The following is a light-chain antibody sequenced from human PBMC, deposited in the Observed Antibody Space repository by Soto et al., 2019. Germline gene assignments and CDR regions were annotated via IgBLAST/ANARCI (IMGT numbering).Light chain of an antibody. Sequence: EIVMTQSPATLSVSPGERATLSCRASQSVSSNLAWYQQKPGQAPRLLIDGASTRATGIPATFIGSGSGTEFTLTISSLQSEDFAVYYCQQYSIWLWTFGQGTKVETK. J-gene: IGKJ1*01. CDR3: QQYSIWLWT. V-gene: IGKV3-15*01. CDR1: QSVSSN. CDR2: GAS.